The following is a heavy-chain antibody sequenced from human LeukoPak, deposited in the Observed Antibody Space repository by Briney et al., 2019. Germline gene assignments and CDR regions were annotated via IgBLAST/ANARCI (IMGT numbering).Heavy chain of an antibody. Sequence: SETLSLPCTVSGVSISSSSYYWHWIRQPPGEGVGWIGNIKYGGSTYYNPSLKSLVTITVDTYKNQFSLKLSSVTAADTAVFYCARRFGGSAEIDYWGQGTLVTVSS. J-gene: IGHJ4*02. D-gene: IGHD1-26*01. V-gene: IGHV4-39*01. CDR3: ARRFGGSAEIDY. CDR2: IKYGGST. CDR1: GVSISSSSYY.